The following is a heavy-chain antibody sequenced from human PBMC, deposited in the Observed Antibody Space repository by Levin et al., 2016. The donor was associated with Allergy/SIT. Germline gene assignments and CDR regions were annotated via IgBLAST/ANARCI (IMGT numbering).Heavy chain of an antibody. Sequence: SETLSLTCSVSGGSISRGGYYWSWIRQPPGKGLEWIGEINPSGSTSYNLSLKSRVTISVDTSKNQLSLKLTSATAADTAVYYCAMGRGYRYWGPGTLVTVSS. V-gene: IGHV4-34*01. CDR2: INPSGST. D-gene: IGHD5-18*01. CDR3: AMGRGYRY. CDR1: GGSISRGGYY. J-gene: IGHJ4*02.